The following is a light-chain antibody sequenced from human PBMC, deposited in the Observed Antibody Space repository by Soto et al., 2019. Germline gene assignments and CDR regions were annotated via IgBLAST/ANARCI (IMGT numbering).Light chain of an antibody. J-gene: IGKJ5*01. V-gene: IGKV3-11*01. Sequence: EIVLTQSPATLSLSPGARATLSCRASQSVSSYLAWYQQKPGQAPRLLIYDASNRATGIPARFSGGGSGTDFTLTISSLEPEDFAVYYCQQRSNWPPITFGQGTRLEIK. CDR1: QSVSSY. CDR2: DAS. CDR3: QQRSNWPPIT.